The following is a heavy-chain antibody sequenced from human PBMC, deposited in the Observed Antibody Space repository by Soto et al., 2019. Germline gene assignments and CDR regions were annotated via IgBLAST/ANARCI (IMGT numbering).Heavy chain of an antibody. D-gene: IGHD2-21*01. Sequence: QVQLVQSGAEVKKPGSSLKVSCKTSGVTFSTSGISWVRQGPGQGLEWMGGIIPLFGTHKYARKFQGRVSFTAEDSSTTTYWELSGLRSDDTAIYYCARVALSICGGGNCYLLDGYFDSWGQGSKVAVSS. CDR1: GVTFSTSG. CDR3: ARVALSICGGGNCYLLDGYFDS. V-gene: IGHV1-69*01. CDR2: IIPLFGTH. J-gene: IGHJ4*03.